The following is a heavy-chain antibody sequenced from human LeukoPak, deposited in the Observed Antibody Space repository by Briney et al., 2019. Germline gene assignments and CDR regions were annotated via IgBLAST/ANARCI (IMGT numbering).Heavy chain of an antibody. CDR2: ISSSSSYI. CDR3: ARDGSGNYYYGMDV. V-gene: IGHV3-21*01. J-gene: IGHJ6*02. CDR1: GFTFSSYS. D-gene: IGHD3-10*01. Sequence: PGGSLRLSCAASGFTFSSYSMNWVRQAPGKGLEWVSSISSSSSYIYYADSVKGRFTISRDNAKNSLYLQMNSLRAEDTAVYYCARDGSGNYYYGMDVWGQGTTVTVSS.